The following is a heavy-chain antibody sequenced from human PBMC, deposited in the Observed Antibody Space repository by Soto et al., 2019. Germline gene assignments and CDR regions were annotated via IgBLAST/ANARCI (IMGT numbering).Heavy chain of an antibody. CDR2: IKQDGTEE. Sequence: GGSLRLSCAASGFIFSNYWMSWVRQAPGKGPEWVANIKQDGTEEYYLDSVKGRFTISRDNTKNSLSLQMSSLGAEDTALYYCARVGIGWYEDYDYWGLGTLVTVSS. D-gene: IGHD6-19*01. V-gene: IGHV3-7*01. CDR1: GFIFSNYW. CDR3: ARVGIGWYEDYDY. J-gene: IGHJ4*01.